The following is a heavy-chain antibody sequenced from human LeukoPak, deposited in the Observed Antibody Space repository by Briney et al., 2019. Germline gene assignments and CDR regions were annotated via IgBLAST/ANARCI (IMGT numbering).Heavy chain of an antibody. V-gene: IGHV4-59*01. CDR1: GGSISSYY. D-gene: IGHD7-27*01. J-gene: IGHJ3*02. CDR2: IYYSGST. CDR3: ARTTTGELPAFDI. Sequence: SETLSLTCTVSGGSISSYYWSWVRQPPGKGLEWIGYIYYSGSTNYNPSLKSRVTISVDTSKNQFSLKLSSVTAADTAVYYCARTTTGELPAFDIWGQGTMVTVSS.